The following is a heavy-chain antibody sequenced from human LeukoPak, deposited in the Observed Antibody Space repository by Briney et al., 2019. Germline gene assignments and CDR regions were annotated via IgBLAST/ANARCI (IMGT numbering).Heavy chain of an antibody. V-gene: IGHV1-69*13. Sequence: SVKVSCKASGGTFSSYAISWVRQAPGQGLEWMGGIIPIFGTANYAQKSQGRVTITADESTSTAYMELSSLRSEDTAVYYCARATPGIPWYFDYWGQGTLVTVSS. J-gene: IGHJ4*02. D-gene: IGHD2-15*01. CDR3: ARATPGIPWYFDY. CDR1: GGTFSSYA. CDR2: IIPIFGTA.